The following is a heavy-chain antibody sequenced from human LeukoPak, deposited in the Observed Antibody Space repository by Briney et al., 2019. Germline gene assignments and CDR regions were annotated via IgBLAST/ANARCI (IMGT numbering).Heavy chain of an antibody. Sequence: KTSETLSLTCTVSGGSVSSGGYYWSWIRQHPGKGLEWIGYIYYSGSTYYNPSLKSRVTISVDTSKNQFSLKLSSVTAADTAVYYCARGLLGYCSSTSCPRYGMDVWGQGTTVTVSS. J-gene: IGHJ6*02. D-gene: IGHD2-2*01. CDR2: IYYSGST. V-gene: IGHV4-31*03. CDR3: ARGLLGYCSSTSCPRYGMDV. CDR1: GGSVSSGGYY.